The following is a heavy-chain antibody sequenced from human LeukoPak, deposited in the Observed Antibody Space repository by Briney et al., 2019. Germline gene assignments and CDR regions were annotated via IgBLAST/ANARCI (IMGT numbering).Heavy chain of an antibody. D-gene: IGHD6-13*01. CDR3: AKGSSSWYYYYGMDV. V-gene: IGHV3-23*01. CDR2: ISGSGGST. Sequence: GALRLSCAASRFTFSSYAMSWVRQAPGKGLEWVSAISGSGGSTYYADSVKGRFTISRDNSKNTLYLQMNSLRAEDTAVYYCAKGSSSWYYYYGMDVWGQGTTVTVSS. J-gene: IGHJ6*02. CDR1: RFTFSSYA.